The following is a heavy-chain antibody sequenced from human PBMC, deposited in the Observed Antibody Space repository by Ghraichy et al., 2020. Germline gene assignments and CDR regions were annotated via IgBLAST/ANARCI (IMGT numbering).Heavy chain of an antibody. Sequence: GESLRLSCAASGFTFGTSGMHWVRQAPGKGLEWVAVISYDGRNKFYGDSVKGRFTISRDNSKNTLYLQMNSLRAEDTAVYYCAKYRGSGWYYHYDLDVWGQGTTVTVSS. CDR1: GFTFGTSG. D-gene: IGHD6-19*01. CDR2: ISYDGRNK. CDR3: AKYRGSGWYYHYDLDV. V-gene: IGHV3-30*18. J-gene: IGHJ6*02.